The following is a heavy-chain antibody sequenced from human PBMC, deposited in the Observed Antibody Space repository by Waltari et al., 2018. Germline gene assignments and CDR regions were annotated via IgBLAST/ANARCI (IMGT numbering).Heavy chain of an antibody. CDR3: ARDRDFSTLDV. V-gene: IGHV3-74*01. CDR2: INSDGSST. J-gene: IGHJ3*01. Sequence: EVQLVESGGGLVQPGGSLRLSCAASGFTFSSYWMHWVRQAPGKGLVGVSRINSDGSSTSSADSVKGRFSISRDNAKNSVYLQLNSLRVEDTAVYYCARDRDFSTLDVWGQGTTVTVSS. CDR1: GFTFSSYW. D-gene: IGHD2-21*02.